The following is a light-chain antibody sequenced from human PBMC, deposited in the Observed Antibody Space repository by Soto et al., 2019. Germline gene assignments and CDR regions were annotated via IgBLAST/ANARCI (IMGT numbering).Light chain of an antibody. CDR3: HQYNNWPPART. CDR1: QSVSSN. CDR2: GAF. J-gene: IGKJ2*01. Sequence: EMVMTQSPATLSVSPGERATLSCRASQSVSSNLAWYQQKPGQAPRLLIYGAFIRATGIPARFSGSGSGTEFTLTISSLQSEDFAIYYCHQYNNWPPARTFGQGTKLEIK. V-gene: IGKV3-15*01.